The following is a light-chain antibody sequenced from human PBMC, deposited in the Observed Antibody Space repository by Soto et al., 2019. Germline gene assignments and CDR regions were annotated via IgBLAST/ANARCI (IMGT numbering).Light chain of an antibody. Sequence: DIQLTQSPSFLSASVGDRVTITCRASQDISNYLVWYQQKPGKAPKPLIYAASTLQSGVPSRFSGSGSGTEFTLTISSLQPEDFATYYCQKYNSAPRTFGQGTKVDIK. J-gene: IGKJ1*01. V-gene: IGKV1-9*01. CDR3: QKYNSAPRT. CDR2: AAS. CDR1: QDISNY.